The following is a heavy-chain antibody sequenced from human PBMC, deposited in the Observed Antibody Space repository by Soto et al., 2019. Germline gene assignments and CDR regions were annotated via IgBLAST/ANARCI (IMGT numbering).Heavy chain of an antibody. CDR2: IYYSGNT. V-gene: IGHV4-39*01. CDR1: GGSISSSSYY. J-gene: IGHJ4*02. D-gene: IGHD3-10*01. CDR3: ARIWESGSWYFDY. Sequence: SETLSLTCTVSGGSISSSSYYWAWIRQPPGKGLEWIGSIYYSGNTYYNPSLKSRVTISVDTSKNQFSLKVTSVTAADTAVYYCARIWESGSWYFDYWGQGTRVTVSS.